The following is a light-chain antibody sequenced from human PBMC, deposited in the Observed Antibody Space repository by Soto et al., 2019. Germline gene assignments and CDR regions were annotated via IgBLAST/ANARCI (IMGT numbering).Light chain of an antibody. CDR1: QSISSY. Sequence: DIQMTQSPSSLSASVGDRVTITCRASQSISSYLNWYQQKPGKAPKLLIYAASSLQSGVPSRFSGSGSGTDFTLSISSLHPEDFATYYCQQSYSTPLTFVGETKVGIK. J-gene: IGKJ4*01. CDR2: AAS. V-gene: IGKV1-39*01. CDR3: QQSYSTPLT.